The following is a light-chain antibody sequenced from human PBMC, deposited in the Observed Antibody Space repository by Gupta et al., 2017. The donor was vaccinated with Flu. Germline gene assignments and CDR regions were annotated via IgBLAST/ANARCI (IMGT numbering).Light chain of an antibody. J-gene: IGKJ5*01. CDR1: QGISSY. CDR2: AAS. V-gene: IGKV1-9*01. Sequence: DIQLTHSPSFLSASVGDRVTITCRASQGISSYLAWYQQKPGKAPKLLIYAASTLQSGVPSRFSGSGSGTEFTLTISSLQPEDFATYYCQQLNSYPPSCGQGTRLEIK. CDR3: QQLNSYPPS.